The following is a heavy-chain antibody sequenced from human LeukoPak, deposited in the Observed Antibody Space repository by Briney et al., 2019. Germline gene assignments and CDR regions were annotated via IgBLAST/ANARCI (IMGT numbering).Heavy chain of an antibody. Sequence: LVKVSCKASGGTFSSYTISWVRQAPGKGLEWMGRIIPILGIANYAQKFQGRVTITADKSTSTAYMELSSLRSEDTAVYYCARDSSAWQQGGYWGQGTLVTVSS. CDR3: ARDSSAWQQGGY. CDR1: GGTFSSYT. CDR2: IIPILGIA. J-gene: IGHJ4*02. V-gene: IGHV1-69*04. D-gene: IGHD6-19*01.